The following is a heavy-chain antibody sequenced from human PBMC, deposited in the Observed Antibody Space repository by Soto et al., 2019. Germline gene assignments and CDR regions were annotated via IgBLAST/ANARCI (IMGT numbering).Heavy chain of an antibody. CDR3: ARGHIVVVPAAAPVPYYGMDV. CDR1: GFTFSSYS. Sequence: EVQLVESGGGLVKPGGSLRLSCAASGFTFSSYSMNWVRQAPGKGLEWVSSISSSSSYIYYADSVKGRFTISRDNAKNSLYLQMISLRAEDTAVYYCARGHIVVVPAAAPVPYYGMDVWGQGTTVTVSS. V-gene: IGHV3-21*01. J-gene: IGHJ6*02. CDR2: ISSSSSYI. D-gene: IGHD2-2*01.